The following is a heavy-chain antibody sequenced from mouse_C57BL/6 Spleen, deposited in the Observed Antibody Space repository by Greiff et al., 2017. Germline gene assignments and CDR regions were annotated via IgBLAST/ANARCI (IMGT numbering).Heavy chain of an antibody. J-gene: IGHJ4*01. Sequence: VQLVESGPGLMAPSQSLSITCTFPGFSLPSYGVDWVRQPPGKGLEWLGVIWGVGSTNYNSALMSRLSISEDNSKSQVFLKMNSLQTDDTAMYYCAKHRNYSNYESHAMDYWGQGTSVTVSS. CDR2: IWGVGST. D-gene: IGHD2-5*01. V-gene: IGHV2-9*01. CDR1: GFSLPSYG. CDR3: AKHRNYSNYESHAMDY.